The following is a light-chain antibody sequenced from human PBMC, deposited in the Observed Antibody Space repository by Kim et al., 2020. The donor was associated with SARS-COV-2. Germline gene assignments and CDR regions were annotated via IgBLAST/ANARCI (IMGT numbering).Light chain of an antibody. CDR1: LDIRQD. CDR2: GVS. Sequence: AYVGDIVTRQCLASLDIRQDLGWYQQNPGRAPQRVIVGVSSLKGGVPSRVSGSGYATEVTLTISRLQHEDVATDFCLQHNTYPLTFGKGTRLEIK. J-gene: IGKJ5*01. V-gene: IGKV1-17*01. CDR3: LQHNTYPLT.